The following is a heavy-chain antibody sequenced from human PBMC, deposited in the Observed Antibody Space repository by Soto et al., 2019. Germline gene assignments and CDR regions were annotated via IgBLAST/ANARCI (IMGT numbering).Heavy chain of an antibody. J-gene: IGHJ4*02. Sequence: PGGSLRLSCTAPGFTFISYSMNWVRQAPGKGLEWVSYISSSSSYIYYADSVKGRFTISRDNSKNTLYLQMNSLRAEDTAVYYCARDPGSGLDYWGQGTLVTVSS. D-gene: IGHD2-15*01. CDR1: GFTFISYS. CDR3: ARDPGSGLDY. V-gene: IGHV3-21*01. CDR2: ISSSSSYI.